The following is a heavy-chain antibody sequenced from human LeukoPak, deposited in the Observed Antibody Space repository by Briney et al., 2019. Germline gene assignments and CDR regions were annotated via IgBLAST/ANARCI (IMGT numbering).Heavy chain of an antibody. J-gene: IGHJ4*02. D-gene: IGHD4/OR15-4a*01. V-gene: IGHV3-74*01. CDR1: GFTFSSYW. CDR3: ARGIYGDPVAFDY. Sequence: HSGGSLRLSCAASGFTFSSYWMHWVRQAPGRGLVWVSRTHSDESRTNYADSVTGRFTISRDNAKNTVYLQMNSLRNEDTAVYYCARGIYGDPVAFDYWGQGTLVTVSS. CDR2: THSDESRT.